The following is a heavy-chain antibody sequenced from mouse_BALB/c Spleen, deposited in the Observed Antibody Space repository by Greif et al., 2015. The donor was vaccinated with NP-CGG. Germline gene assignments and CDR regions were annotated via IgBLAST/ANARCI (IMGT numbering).Heavy chain of an antibody. CDR1: GFTFSSYA. CDR2: ISSGGST. J-gene: IGHJ3*01. V-gene: IGHV5-6-5*01. D-gene: IGHD1-1*01. Sequence: EVKLMESGGGLVKPGGPLKLSCAASGFTFSSYAMSWVRQTPEKRLEWVASISSGGSTYYPASVKGRFTISRDNARNILYLQMSSLRAEDTAMYYCARDGSPFAYWGQGTLVTVSA. CDR3: ARDGSPFAY.